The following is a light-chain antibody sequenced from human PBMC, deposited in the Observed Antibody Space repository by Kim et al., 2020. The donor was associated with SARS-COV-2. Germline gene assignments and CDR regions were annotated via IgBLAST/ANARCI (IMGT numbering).Light chain of an antibody. V-gene: IGKV1-5*01. CDR1: QSISSW. CDR2: DAS. J-gene: IGKJ2*01. CDR3: QQYNRYT. Sequence: TLSASVGDRVTITCRASQSISSWLAWYQQKPGKAPKLLIYDASSLESGVPSRFSGSGSGTEFTLTISSLQPDDFATYYCQQYNRYTFGQGTKLEIK.